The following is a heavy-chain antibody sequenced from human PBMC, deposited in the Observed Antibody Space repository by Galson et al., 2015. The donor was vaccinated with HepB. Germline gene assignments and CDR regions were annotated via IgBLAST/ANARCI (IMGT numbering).Heavy chain of an antibody. J-gene: IGHJ5*02. Sequence: SVKVSCKASGYTFTSYGISWVRQAPGQGLEWMGWNSAYNGNTNYAQKLQGRVTMTTDTSTSTAYMELRSLRSDDTAVYYCARDLRGCTNGVCYFDWFDPWGQGTLVTVSS. CDR3: ARDLRGCTNGVCYFDWFDP. CDR2: NSAYNGNT. V-gene: IGHV1-18*04. D-gene: IGHD2-8*01. CDR1: GYTFTSYG.